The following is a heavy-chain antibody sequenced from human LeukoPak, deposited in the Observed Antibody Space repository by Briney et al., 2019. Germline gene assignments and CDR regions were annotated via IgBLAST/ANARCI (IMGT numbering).Heavy chain of an antibody. CDR1: GFTFSNYW. V-gene: IGHV3-7*01. CDR3: AREGYSSSWYFWVPSKMAPALDAFDI. J-gene: IGHJ3*02. D-gene: IGHD6-13*01. Sequence: PGGSLRLSCAASGFTFSNYWMHWARQAPGKGLEWVANINQDGSEKYYVDSVKGRFTISRDNAKNSLYLQMNSLRAEDTAVYYCAREGYSSSWYFWVPSKMAPALDAFDIWGQGTMVTVSS. CDR2: INQDGSEK.